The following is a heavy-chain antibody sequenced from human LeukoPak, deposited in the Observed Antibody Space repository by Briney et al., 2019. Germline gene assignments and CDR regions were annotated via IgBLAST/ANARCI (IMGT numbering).Heavy chain of an antibody. Sequence: PSETLSLTCAVYGGSFTNYYWSWIRQPPGKGLEWIGEINHSGSTNYNPSLKSRVTISVDTSKNQFSLKLSSVTAADTAVYYCARDYSSGSYYRTYYYMDVWGKGTTVTVSS. J-gene: IGHJ6*03. CDR3: ARDYSSGSYYRTYYYMDV. CDR1: GGSFTNYY. D-gene: IGHD3-10*01. V-gene: IGHV4-34*01. CDR2: INHSGST.